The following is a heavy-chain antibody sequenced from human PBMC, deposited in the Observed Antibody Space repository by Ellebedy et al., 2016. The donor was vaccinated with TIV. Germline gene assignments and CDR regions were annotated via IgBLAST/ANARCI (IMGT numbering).Heavy chain of an antibody. CDR2: IYYSGST. CDR3: ARGSVTMIVVVSFDP. J-gene: IGHJ5*02. Sequence: GSLRLSXTVSGGSISSSSYYWGWIRQPPGKGLEWIGSIYYSGSTYYNPSLKSRVTISVDTSKNQFSLKLSSVTAADTAVYYCARGSVTMIVVVSFDPWGQGTLVTVSS. D-gene: IGHD3-22*01. V-gene: IGHV4-39*01. CDR1: GGSISSSSYY.